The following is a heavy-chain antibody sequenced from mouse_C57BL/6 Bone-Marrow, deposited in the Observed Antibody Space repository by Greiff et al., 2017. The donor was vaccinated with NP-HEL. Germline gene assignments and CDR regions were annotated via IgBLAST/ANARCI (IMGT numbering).Heavy chain of an antibody. CDR3: ARDNYFFMDY. J-gene: IGHJ4*01. CDR1: GFTFSDYY. Sequence: EVQLVESEGGLVQPGSSMKLSCTASGFTFSDYYMAWVRQVPEKGLEWVANINYDGSSTYYLDSLKSRFIISRDNAKNILYLQMSSLKSEDTATYYCARDNYFFMDYWGQGTSVTVSS. D-gene: IGHD1-3*01. V-gene: IGHV5-16*01. CDR2: INYDGSST.